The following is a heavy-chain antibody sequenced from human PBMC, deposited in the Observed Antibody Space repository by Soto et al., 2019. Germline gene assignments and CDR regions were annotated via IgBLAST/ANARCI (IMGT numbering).Heavy chain of an antibody. V-gene: IGHV1-24*01. Sequence: ASVKVSCKASGYTFTSYYMHWVRQAPGKGLEWMGGFDPEDGETIYAQKFQGRVTMTEDTSTDTAYMELSSLRSEDTAVYYCATDLFKGVDFYDSSGYVYWGQGTLVTVSS. CDR2: FDPEDGET. D-gene: IGHD3-22*01. CDR3: ATDLFKGVDFYDSSGYVY. J-gene: IGHJ4*02. CDR1: GYTFTSYY.